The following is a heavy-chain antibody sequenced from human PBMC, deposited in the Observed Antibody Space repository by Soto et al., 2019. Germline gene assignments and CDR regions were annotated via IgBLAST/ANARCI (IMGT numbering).Heavy chain of an antibody. D-gene: IGHD6-13*01. CDR1: GYTFTGYY. Sequence: QVQLVQSGAEVKKPGASVKVSCKASGYTFTGYYMHWVRQAPGQGLEWMGWINPNSGGTNYAQKVQFRVTMTRDTSISTAYMELSRLRSDDTAVYYCAREYSSSWRPFDYWGQGTLVTVSS. J-gene: IGHJ4*02. CDR2: INPNSGGT. V-gene: IGHV1-2*02. CDR3: AREYSSSWRPFDY.